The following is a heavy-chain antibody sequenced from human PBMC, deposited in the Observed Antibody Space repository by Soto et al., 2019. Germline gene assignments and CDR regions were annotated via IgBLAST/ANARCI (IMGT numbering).Heavy chain of an antibody. CDR1: GYTFTSYY. D-gene: IGHD6-25*01. V-gene: IGHV1-46*03. CDR3: ARHLAACAS. CDR2: VNPTGGST. Sequence: QVQLVQSGAEVKKPGASVRVSCKASGYTFTSYYIHWVRQAPGQGLEWMAIVNPTGGSTNYAQKLQGRLTVTFDTSTSTVFMQLNSLRYEDTAVYYCARHLAACASWGQGTLVTVSS. J-gene: IGHJ5*02.